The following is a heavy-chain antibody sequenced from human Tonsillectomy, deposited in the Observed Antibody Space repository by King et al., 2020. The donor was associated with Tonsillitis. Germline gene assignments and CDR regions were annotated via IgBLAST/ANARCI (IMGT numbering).Heavy chain of an antibody. D-gene: IGHD1-1*01. V-gene: IGHV4-30-4*01. CDR3: ARDGDWNVGDY. CDR1: GASISSGDAY. CDR2: IFYTGST. J-gene: IGHJ4*02. Sequence: VQLQESGPGLVRPSQTLSLTCTVSGASISSGDAYWRWIRQPPGKGLEWIGYIFYTGSTYYNPSLKSRVTISVDTSKNQFSLRLNSVTAADTAVYYCARDGDWNVGDYWGQGTLVTVSS.